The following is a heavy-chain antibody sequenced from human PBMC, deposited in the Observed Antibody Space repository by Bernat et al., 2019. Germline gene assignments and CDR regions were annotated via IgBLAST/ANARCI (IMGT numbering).Heavy chain of an antibody. CDR1: GFTFSSYW. V-gene: IGHV3-7*04. CDR3: ARDRYSSGGSWFDP. J-gene: IGHJ5*02. D-gene: IGHD6-19*01. CDR2: IKQDGSEK. Sequence: EVQLVESGGGLVQPGGSLRLSCAASGFTFSSYWMSWVRQAPGKGLEWVANIKQDGSEKYYVDSVKGRFTISRDNAKNSLYLQMNSLRAEDTAVYYCARDRYSSGGSWFDPWGQGTLVTVSS.